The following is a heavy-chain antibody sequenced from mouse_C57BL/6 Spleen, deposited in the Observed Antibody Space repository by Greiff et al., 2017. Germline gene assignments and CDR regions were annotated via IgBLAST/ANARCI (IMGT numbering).Heavy chain of an antibody. Sequence: DVMLVESGGDLVKPGGSLKLSCAASGFTFSSYGMSWVRQTPDKRLEWVATISSGGSYTYYPDSVKGRFTISRDNAKNTLYLQMSSLKSEDTAMYYCARHERSSYYFDYWGQGTTLTVSS. D-gene: IGHD3-1*01. CDR2: ISSGGSYT. CDR3: ARHERSSYYFDY. J-gene: IGHJ2*01. V-gene: IGHV5-6*02. CDR1: GFTFSSYG.